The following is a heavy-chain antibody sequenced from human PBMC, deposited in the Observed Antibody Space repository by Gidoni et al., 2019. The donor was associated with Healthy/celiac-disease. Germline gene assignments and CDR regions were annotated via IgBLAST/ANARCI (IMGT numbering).Heavy chain of an antibody. CDR3: ARHEGAGLDY. V-gene: IGHV4-61*02. D-gene: IGHD6-19*01. J-gene: IGHJ4*02. CDR2: IYTSGST. Sequence: QVQLQESVPGLVKPSQTLSLPCTGSGGSISSGSYYWSWIRQPAGKGLEWIGRIYTSGSTNYNPSLKSLVTISVDTSKNQFSLKLSSVTAADTAVYYCARHEGAGLDYWGQGTLVTVSS. CDR1: GGSISSGSYY.